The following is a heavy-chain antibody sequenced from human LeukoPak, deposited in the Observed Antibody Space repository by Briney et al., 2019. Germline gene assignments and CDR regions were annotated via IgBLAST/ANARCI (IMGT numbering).Heavy chain of an antibody. CDR3: ARGTPQTYGYSA. CDR1: GFTFNNYG. CDR2: IRFDGSHK. J-gene: IGHJ4*02. D-gene: IGHD5-18*01. Sequence: GGSLRLSCAASGFTFNNYGMFWFRQAPGKGLDWVSFIRFDGSHKYYADSVKGRFTISRDNAKNSLYLQMNSLRAEDTAVYYCARGTPQTYGYSAWGQGTLVTVSS. V-gene: IGHV3-30*02.